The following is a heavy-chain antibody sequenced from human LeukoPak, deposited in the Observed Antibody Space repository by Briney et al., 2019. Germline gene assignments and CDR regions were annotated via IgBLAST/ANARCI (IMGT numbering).Heavy chain of an antibody. D-gene: IGHD2-21*02. Sequence: SETLSLTCTVSGGSISSYYWSRIRQPPGKGLEWIGYIYYSGSTNYNPSLKSRVTISVDTSKNQFSLKLSSVTAADTAVYYCARDLTEGNGMDVWGQGTTVTVSS. V-gene: IGHV4-59*01. J-gene: IGHJ6*02. CDR3: ARDLTEGNGMDV. CDR1: GGSISSYY. CDR2: IYYSGST.